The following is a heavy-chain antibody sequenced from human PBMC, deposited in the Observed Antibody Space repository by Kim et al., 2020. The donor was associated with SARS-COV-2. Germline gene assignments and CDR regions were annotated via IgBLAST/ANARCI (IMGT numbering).Heavy chain of an antibody. J-gene: IGHJ3*02. CDR3: ARERPLNAFDI. Sequence: GGSLRLSCAASGLTVSSNYMSWVRQDPGKGLEWVSVIYPSGTTYYADSVKGRFTISRDNSKNILYLQMNSLRAGDTAVYYCARERPLNAFDIWGQGTMVTVSS. V-gene: IGHV3-53*01. CDR1: GLTVSSNY. CDR2: IYPSGTT.